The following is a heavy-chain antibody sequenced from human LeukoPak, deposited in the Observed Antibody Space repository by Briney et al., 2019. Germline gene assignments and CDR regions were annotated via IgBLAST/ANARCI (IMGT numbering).Heavy chain of an antibody. V-gene: IGHV3-9*01. D-gene: IGHD6-6*01. CDR3: AKDTRPAAHVGNAFDI. CDR2: ICLNSGSI. CDR1: GFTFDDYA. J-gene: IGHJ3*02. Sequence: PGGSLRLSCAASGFTFDDYAMHWVRQAPGKGVEWVSGICLNSGSIAYAASVKGRFTISRDNAKNSLYLQMNSLRAEDTALYYCAKDTRPAAHVGNAFDIWGQGTMVTVSS.